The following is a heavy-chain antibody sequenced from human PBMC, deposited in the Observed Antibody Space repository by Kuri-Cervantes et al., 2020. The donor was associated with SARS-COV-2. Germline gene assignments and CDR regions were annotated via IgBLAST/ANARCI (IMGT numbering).Heavy chain of an antibody. CDR3: ASYHQLLPRRSFDY. Sequence: SETLSLTCTVSGYSISSGYYWGWIRQPPGKGLEWIGSIYYSGSTYYNPSLKSRVTISVDTSKNQFSLKLSSVTAADTAVYYCASYHQLLPRRSFDYWGQGTLVTDSS. V-gene: IGHV4-38-2*02. CDR2: IYYSGST. J-gene: IGHJ4*02. CDR1: GYSISSGYY. D-gene: IGHD2-2*01.